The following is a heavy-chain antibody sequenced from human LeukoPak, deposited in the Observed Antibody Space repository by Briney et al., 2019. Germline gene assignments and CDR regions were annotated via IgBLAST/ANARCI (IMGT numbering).Heavy chain of an antibody. D-gene: IGHD3-22*01. CDR1: GGSISSYY. J-gene: IGHJ4*02. Sequence: PSETLSLTCTVSGGSISSYYWSWIRQPPGKGLEWIGYIYYSGSTNYNPSLKSRVTISVDTSKNQFSLKLNSVTAADTAVYYCASSIQGDSSGYYYFDYWGQGTLVTVSS. CDR2: IYYSGST. V-gene: IGHV4-59*01. CDR3: ASSIQGDSSGYYYFDY.